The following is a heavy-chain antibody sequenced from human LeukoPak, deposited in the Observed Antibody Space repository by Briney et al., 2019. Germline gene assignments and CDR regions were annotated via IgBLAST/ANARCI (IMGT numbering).Heavy chain of an antibody. CDR1: GYTLTELS. CDR3: ATQYYYDSSGYPRYFYY. V-gene: IGHV1-24*01. J-gene: IGHJ4*02. D-gene: IGHD3-22*01. Sequence: GASVKVSCKVSGYTLTELSMHWVRPAPGKGLEWMGGFDPEDGETIYAQKFQGRVTITEDTSTDTAYMEPSSLRSEDTAVYYCATQYYYDSSGYPRYFYYWGQGTLVTVSS. CDR2: FDPEDGET.